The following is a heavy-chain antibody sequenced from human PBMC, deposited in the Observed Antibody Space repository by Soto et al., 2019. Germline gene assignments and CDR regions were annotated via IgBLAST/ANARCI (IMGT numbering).Heavy chain of an antibody. V-gene: IGHV4-4*02. J-gene: IGHJ4*02. CDR2: IYHSGST. CDR1: GGSISSSNW. D-gene: IGHD4-17*01. CDR3: ARALTTVTYYFDY. Sequence: PSETLSLTCAVSGGSISSSNWWSWVRQPPGKGLEWIGEIYHSGSTNYNPSLKSRVTISVDKSKNQFSLKLSSVTAADTAVYYCARALTTVTYYFDYWGQGTLVTVSS.